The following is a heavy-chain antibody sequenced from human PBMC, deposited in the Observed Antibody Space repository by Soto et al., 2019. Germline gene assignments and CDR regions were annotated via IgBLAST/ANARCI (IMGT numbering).Heavy chain of an antibody. Sequence: EVQLLESGGGLVRTGGSLRLSCEASGFTFSSNAMTWVRQAPGKGLEWVSAISDSGGSTYYADSVAGRFTISRDNSRHTLYLQMNSLRAEDTAIYYCAKALGRDFSDFHSWGQGTQVTVSS. CDR2: ISDSGGST. V-gene: IGHV3-23*01. J-gene: IGHJ4*02. CDR3: AKALGRDFSDFHS. D-gene: IGHD3-10*01. CDR1: GFTFSSNA.